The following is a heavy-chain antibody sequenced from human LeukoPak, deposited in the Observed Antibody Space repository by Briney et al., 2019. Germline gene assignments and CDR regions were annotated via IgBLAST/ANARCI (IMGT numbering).Heavy chain of an antibody. CDR2: ISGSGDST. Sequence: GGSLRLSCAASGFTFSSYAMSWVRQAPGKGLEWVSVISGSGDSTYYADSVKGRFTSSRDNSKNTLYLQMSSLRAEDTAVYYCAKGRLELLTPWGQGTLVTVSS. V-gene: IGHV3-23*01. J-gene: IGHJ5*02. CDR1: GFTFSSYA. CDR3: AKGRLELLTP. D-gene: IGHD1-26*01.